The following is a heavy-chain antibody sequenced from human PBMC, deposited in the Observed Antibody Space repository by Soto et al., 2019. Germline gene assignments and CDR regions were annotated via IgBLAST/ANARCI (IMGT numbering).Heavy chain of an antibody. V-gene: IGHV1-18*01. Sequence: QVQLVQSGSEVKKPGASVKVSCKASGYTFTSYGISWVRQAPGQGHVWMGWIRAYNGNTNYAQKLECRVTMTTDTPTSTAYMAPRSLRSDDTDVYYCARDHPTKDVWGQGTTVSVSS. J-gene: IGHJ6*02. CDR1: GYTFTSYG. CDR3: ARDHPTKDV. CDR2: IRAYNGNT.